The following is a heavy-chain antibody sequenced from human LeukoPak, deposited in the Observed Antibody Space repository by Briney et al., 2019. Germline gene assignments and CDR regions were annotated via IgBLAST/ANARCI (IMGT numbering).Heavy chain of an antibody. V-gene: IGHV3-53*01. CDR2: IYSGGST. CDR1: GFTVSSNY. CDR3: ARVSILYGGFDY. D-gene: IGHD4-23*01. Sequence: GGSLRLSCAASGFTVSSNYMSWVRPAPGKGLEWVSVIYSGGSTYYADSVKGRFTISRDNSKNTLYLQMNSLRAEDTAVYYCARVSILYGGFDYWGQGTLVTASS. J-gene: IGHJ4*02.